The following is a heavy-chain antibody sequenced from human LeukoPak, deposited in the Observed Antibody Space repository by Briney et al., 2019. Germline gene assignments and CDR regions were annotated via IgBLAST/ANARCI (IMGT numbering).Heavy chain of an antibody. D-gene: IGHD3-3*01. V-gene: IGHV5-51*01. CDR3: ARGTYYDFWSGYYFWFDP. Sequence: GESLKIYCKGSGYSFTSYWIGWVRQMPGKGLEWMGIIYPGDSDTRYSPSFQGQVTISADKSNSPAYLHWSSLKASDTAMYYCARGTYYDFWSGYYFWFDPWGQGTLVTVSS. J-gene: IGHJ5*02. CDR1: GYSFTSYW. CDR2: IYPGDSDT.